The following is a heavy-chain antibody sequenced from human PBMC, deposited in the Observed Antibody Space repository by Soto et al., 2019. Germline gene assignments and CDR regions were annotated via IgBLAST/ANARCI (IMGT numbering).Heavy chain of an antibody. CDR2: ISAYNGDI. V-gene: IGHV1-18*01. J-gene: IGHJ6*02. CDR3: AGSGRTNYYYGMDV. D-gene: IGHD1-26*01. Sequence: QVQLVQSGVEVKKPGTSVKVSCKASGYNFNNYGINWVRQAPGQGVGWMGWISAYNGDINYAHNLQGRVTMTTDTSTSTAYMELRSLRSDDTAVYYCAGSGRTNYYYGMDVWGQGTTVTVSS. CDR1: GYNFNNYG.